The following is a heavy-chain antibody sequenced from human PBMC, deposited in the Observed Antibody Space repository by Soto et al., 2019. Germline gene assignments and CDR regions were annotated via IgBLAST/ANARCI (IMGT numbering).Heavy chain of an antibody. CDR2: IYYSGST. D-gene: IGHD3-9*01. CDR1: GGSISSGGYY. J-gene: IGHJ5*02. V-gene: IGHV4-31*03. CDR3: ARNGLSDILTGYYRDWFDP. Sequence: PSETLSLTCTVSGGSISSGGYYWSWIRQHPGKGLEWIGYIYYSGSTYYNPSLKSRVTISVDTSKNQYSLKLSSVTAADTAVYHCARNGLSDILTGYYRDWFDPWGQGTLVTVSS.